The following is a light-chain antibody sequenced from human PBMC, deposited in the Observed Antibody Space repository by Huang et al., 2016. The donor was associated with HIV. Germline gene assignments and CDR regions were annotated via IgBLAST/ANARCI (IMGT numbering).Light chain of an antibody. CDR2: DTS. Sequence: EIVMTQSPATLSVSPGGGATLSCRASQNVRSNLAWYQQTPGQAPRLLIYDTSTRASGVPAGFSGSGSGTEFTLTISGLQSEDFAVYYCQQYDNWPPGLTFGGGTKVEI. CDR3: QQYDNWPPGLT. J-gene: IGKJ4*01. CDR1: QNVRSN. V-gene: IGKV3D-15*01.